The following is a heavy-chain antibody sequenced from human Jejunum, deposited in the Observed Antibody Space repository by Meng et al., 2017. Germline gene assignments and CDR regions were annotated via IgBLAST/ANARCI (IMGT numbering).Heavy chain of an antibody. Sequence: QVRRQASGPGLVRPSETLFLICAVSGGSVSSSGYQWGWIRQPPWKGLEWIGYASTNYNPSLKSRVTISVDTSKNQFSLKLTSVTAADTAVYYCARDHWGSLDYWGQGVLVTVSS. V-gene: IGHV4-61*08. CDR1: GGSVSSSGYQ. D-gene: IGHD7-27*01. CDR2: AST. CDR3: ARDHWGSLDY. J-gene: IGHJ4*02.